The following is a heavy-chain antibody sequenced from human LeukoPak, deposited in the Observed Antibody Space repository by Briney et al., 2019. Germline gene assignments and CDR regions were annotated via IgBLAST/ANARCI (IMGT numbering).Heavy chain of an antibody. V-gene: IGHV2-5*01. J-gene: IGHJ4*02. CDR2: VYWSDDK. CDR1: GFSLSSSGVS. Sequence: ESGPTLVNPTQTLTLTCTFSGFSLSSSGVSVGWIRQPPGKALEWLALVYWSDDKRYSPSLKSRLTITKDTSKNQVVLTMTNMDPVATATYYCAHRGYNDGFDYWGQGTLVTVSS. D-gene: IGHD5-18*01. CDR3: AHRGYNDGFDY.